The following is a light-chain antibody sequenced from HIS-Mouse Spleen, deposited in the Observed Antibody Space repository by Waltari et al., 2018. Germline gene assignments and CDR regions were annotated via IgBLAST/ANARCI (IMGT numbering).Light chain of an antibody. V-gene: IGLV1-47*01. J-gene: IGLJ2*01. CDR2: RNN. CDR3: AAWDDSLSGL. CDR1: SSNIGSNY. Sequence: QSVLTQPPSASGTPGQRVTISCSGSSSNIGSNYVYWYHQLPGTAPKLLLYRNNPRPPGVPDRFSGSKSGTSASLAISGLRSEDEADYYCAAWDDSLSGLFGGGTKLTVL.